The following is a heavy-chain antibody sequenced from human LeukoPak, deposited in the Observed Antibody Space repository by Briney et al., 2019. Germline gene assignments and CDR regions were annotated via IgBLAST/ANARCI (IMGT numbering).Heavy chain of an antibody. CDR2: IYTSGST. J-gene: IGHJ3*02. D-gene: IGHD6-19*01. CDR3: ARERVRSGWAYDI. V-gene: IGHV4-61*02. Sequence: SETLSLTCTVSGGSISSGSYYWSWIRQPAGKGLEWIGRIYTSGSTNYNPSLKSRATISVDTSKNQFSLKLSSVTAADTAVYYCARERVRSGWAYDIWGQGTMVTVSS. CDR1: GGSISSGSYY.